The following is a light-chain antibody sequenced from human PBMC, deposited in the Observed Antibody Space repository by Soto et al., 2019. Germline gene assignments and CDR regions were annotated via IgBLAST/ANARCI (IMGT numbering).Light chain of an antibody. J-gene: IGKJ1*01. CDR3: QHYNSYSEA. CDR1: QTISSC. V-gene: IGKV1-5*03. Sequence: DNQMTQAKCSLSGSVGDRVSITGLASQTISSCLAWYQQTPGKAPKLLIYTASTLNSGVPSRFSGSGSGTEFTLTISSLQPDDFATYYCQHYNSYSEAFGQGTKVDI. CDR2: TAS.